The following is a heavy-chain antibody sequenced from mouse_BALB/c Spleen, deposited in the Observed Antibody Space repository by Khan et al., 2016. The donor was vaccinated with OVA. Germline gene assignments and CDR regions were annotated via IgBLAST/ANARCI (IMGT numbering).Heavy chain of an antibody. CDR3: ARSNGNYWFTY. V-gene: IGHV9-3-1*01. D-gene: IGHD2-1*01. J-gene: IGHJ3*01. CDR1: GYTFTNYG. CDR2: INTYTGEP. Sequence: QIQLVQSGPELKKPGETVKISCKASGYTFTNYGMNWVKQAPGKGLKWMGWINTYTGEPTYADDFKGRFAFSLDTSASTAYLQINNLKNDDTATYCCARSNGNYWFTYWGQGTLVTVSA.